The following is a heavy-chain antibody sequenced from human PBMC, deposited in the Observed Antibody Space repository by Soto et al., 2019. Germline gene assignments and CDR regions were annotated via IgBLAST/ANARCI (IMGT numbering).Heavy chain of an antibody. V-gene: IGHV2-5*02. CDR3: AHRRVGRQLALGWFDP. J-gene: IGHJ5*02. D-gene: IGHD1-1*01. CDR2: IYWDDDK. CDR1: GFSLSTSGVG. Sequence: SGPTLVNPTQTLTLTCTFSGFSLSTSGVGVGWIRQPPGKALEWLALIYWDDDKRYSPSLRSRLTITKGTSKNQVVLTMTNMDPVDTSTYYCAHRRVGRQLALGWFDPWGQGTLVTVSS.